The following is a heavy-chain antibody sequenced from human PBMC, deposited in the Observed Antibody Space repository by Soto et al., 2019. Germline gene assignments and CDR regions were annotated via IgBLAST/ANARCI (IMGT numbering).Heavy chain of an antibody. Sequence: QVQLVQSGAEVKKPGSSVKVSCKASGGTFSSYAISWVRQAPGQGLEWMGGIIPIFGTANYAQKFQGRVTITADESTSTAYMELSSLRSEDTAVYYCASEGIAAAGTTGYYYYGMDVWGQGTTVTVSS. CDR1: GGTFSSYA. CDR3: ASEGIAAAGTTGYYYYGMDV. J-gene: IGHJ6*02. D-gene: IGHD6-13*01. CDR2: IIPIFGTA. V-gene: IGHV1-69*01.